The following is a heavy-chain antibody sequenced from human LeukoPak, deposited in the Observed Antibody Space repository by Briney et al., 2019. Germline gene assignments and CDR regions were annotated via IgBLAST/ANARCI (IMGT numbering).Heavy chain of an antibody. V-gene: IGHV4-34*01. CDR2: INHSGST. Sequence: SETLSLTCAVYGGSFSGYYWSWIRQPPGKGLEWIGEINHSGSTNYNPSLKSRVTISVDTSKNQFSLKLSSVTAADTAVYYCARMMYQLLGDYWGQGTLVTVSS. J-gene: IGHJ4*02. CDR1: GGSFSGYY. D-gene: IGHD2-2*01. CDR3: ARMMYQLLGDY.